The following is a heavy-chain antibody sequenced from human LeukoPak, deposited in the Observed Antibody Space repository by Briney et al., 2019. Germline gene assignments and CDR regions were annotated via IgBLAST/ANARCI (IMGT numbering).Heavy chain of an antibody. Sequence: GRSLRLSCAASGFTFSSYAMHWVRQAPGKGLEWVAVISYDGSNKYYADSVKGRFTISRDNSKNTLYLQMNSLRAEDTAVYYCAREDYSSSPSVWGQGTLVTVSS. V-gene: IGHV3-30-3*01. CDR3: AREDYSSSPSV. CDR2: ISYDGSNK. CDR1: GFTFSSYA. D-gene: IGHD6-13*01. J-gene: IGHJ4*02.